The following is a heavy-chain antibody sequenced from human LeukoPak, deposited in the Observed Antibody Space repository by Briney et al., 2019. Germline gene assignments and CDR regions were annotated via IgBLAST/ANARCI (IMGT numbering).Heavy chain of an antibody. J-gene: IGHJ4*02. D-gene: IGHD5-12*01. Sequence: ASVKVSCKASGYTFTGYYMHWVRQAPGQGLEWMGWINPNSGGTNYAQKFQGRVTMTRDTSISTAYMGLSRLRSDDTAVYYCARGVRYSGYIGDYWGQGTLVTVSS. V-gene: IGHV1-2*02. CDR3: ARGVRYSGYIGDY. CDR1: GYTFTGYY. CDR2: INPNSGGT.